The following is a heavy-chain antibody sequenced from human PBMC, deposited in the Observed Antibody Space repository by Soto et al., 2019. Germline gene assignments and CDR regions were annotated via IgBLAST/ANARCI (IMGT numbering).Heavy chain of an antibody. CDR1: GGTFSSYA. CDR3: ARLDIVVVPATRWYGMDV. V-gene: IGHV1-69*13. D-gene: IGHD2-2*03. J-gene: IGHJ6*02. Sequence: GASVKVSCKASGGTFSSYAISWVRQAPGQGLEWMGGIIPIFGTANYAQKFQGRVTITADESTSTAYMELSSLRSEDTAVYYCARLDIVVVPATRWYGMDVRGQGTTVTVFS. CDR2: IIPIFGTA.